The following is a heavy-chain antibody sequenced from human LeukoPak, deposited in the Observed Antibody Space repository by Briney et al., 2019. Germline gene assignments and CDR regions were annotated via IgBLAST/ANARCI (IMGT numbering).Heavy chain of an antibody. V-gene: IGHV4-30-4*01. Sequence: SETLSLTCTVSGGSISSGDYYWSWIRQPPGKGLEWIGYIYYSGSTYYNPSLKSQVTISVDTSKNQFSLKLSSVTAADTAVYYCARSGRITIFGVVIGPFDYWGQGTLVTVSS. CDR3: ARSGRITIFGVVIGPFDY. CDR1: GGSISSGDYY. CDR2: IYYSGST. J-gene: IGHJ4*02. D-gene: IGHD3-3*01.